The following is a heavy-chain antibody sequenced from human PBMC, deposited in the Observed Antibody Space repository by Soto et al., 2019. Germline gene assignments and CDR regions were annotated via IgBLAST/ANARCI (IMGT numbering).Heavy chain of an antibody. CDR2: IYYSGST. D-gene: IGHD3-10*01. CDR1: GGSISSSSYY. Sequence: PSETLSLTCTVSGGSISSSSYYWGWIRQPPGKGLEWIGSIYYSGSTYYNPSLKSRVTISVDTSKNQFSLKLSSVTAAGTAVYFCAVEGITIVRGLGKYYFDYWGQGTLVTVSS. V-gene: IGHV4-39*01. J-gene: IGHJ4*02. CDR3: AVEGITIVRGLGKYYFDY.